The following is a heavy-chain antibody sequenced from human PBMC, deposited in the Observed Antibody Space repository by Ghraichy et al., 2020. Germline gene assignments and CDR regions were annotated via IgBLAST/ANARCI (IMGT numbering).Heavy chain of an antibody. Sequence: LSLTCAASGFTFSSYGMHWVRQAPGKGLEWVAVISYDGSNKYYADSVKGRFTISRDNSENTLYLQMNSLRAEDTAVYYCAKVAGPGGGWPDYYYYGMDVWGQGTTVTVSS. CDR1: GFTFSSYG. CDR3: AKVAGPGGGWPDYYYYGMDV. CDR2: ISYDGSNK. J-gene: IGHJ6*02. V-gene: IGHV3-30*18. D-gene: IGHD6-19*01.